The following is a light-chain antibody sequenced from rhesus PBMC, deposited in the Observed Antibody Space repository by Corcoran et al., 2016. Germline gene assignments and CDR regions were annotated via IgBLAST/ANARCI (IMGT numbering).Light chain of an antibody. CDR3: QQGYSIPFT. J-gene: IGKJ3*01. CDR1: QGISNA. CDR2: VAS. V-gene: IGKV1-33*02. Sequence: DIQMSQSPSSLSASVGDKVTITCRASQGISNALAWYQQKPGKAPKLLIYVASTLESGGPSRFSGSRSGTDFTLTISSLQPEDFATYYCQQGYSIPFTFGPGTKLDIK.